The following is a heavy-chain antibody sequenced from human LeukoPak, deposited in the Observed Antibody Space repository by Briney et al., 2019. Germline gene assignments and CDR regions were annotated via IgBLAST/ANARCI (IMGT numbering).Heavy chain of an antibody. V-gene: IGHV4-34*01. CDR1: GGSFSGYY. CDR3: ARAPYYDRSYYYYMDV. J-gene: IGHJ6*03. D-gene: IGHD3-22*01. CDR2: MYYSGST. Sequence: SETLSLTCAVYGGSFSGYYWSWIRQPPGKGLEWIGIMYYSGSTYYNPSLKSRVTISVDTSKNQFSLKLSSVTAADTAIYYCARAPYYDRSYYYYMDVWGKGTTVTVSS.